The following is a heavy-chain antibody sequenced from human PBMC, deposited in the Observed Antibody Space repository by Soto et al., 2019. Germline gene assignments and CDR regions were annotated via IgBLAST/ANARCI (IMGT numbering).Heavy chain of an antibody. CDR1: GCSISSYY. D-gene: IGHD2-21*02. J-gene: IGHJ3*02. Sequence: PSETLSLTCTVSGCSISSYYWSWIRQPPGKGLEWIGYIYYSGSTNYNPSLKSRVTISVDTSKNQFSLKLSSVTAADTAVYYCARSEDCGGDCLDAFDIWGQGTMVTVSS. CDR2: IYYSGST. V-gene: IGHV4-59*01. CDR3: ARSEDCGGDCLDAFDI.